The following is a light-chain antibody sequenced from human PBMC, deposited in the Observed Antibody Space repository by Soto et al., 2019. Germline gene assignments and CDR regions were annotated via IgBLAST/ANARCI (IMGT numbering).Light chain of an antibody. Sequence: AIQMTQSPSSQSASVGDRVTITCRASQAIRTDLGWYQQKPGKAPKLLIYAASSLQSGVLSRFSGSGSGTDFTLTISSLQAEDFATYYCLQDYNYPPTFGQGTRLEIK. CDR3: LQDYNYPPT. V-gene: IGKV1-6*02. J-gene: IGKJ5*01. CDR2: AAS. CDR1: QAIRTD.